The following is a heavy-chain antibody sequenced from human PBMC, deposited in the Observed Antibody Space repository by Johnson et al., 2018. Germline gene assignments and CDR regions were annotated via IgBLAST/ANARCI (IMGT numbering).Heavy chain of an antibody. CDR2: MNPNSGNT. Sequence: QLVQSGAEVKKPGASVKVSCKASGYTFTSYDINWVRKATGQGLEWMGWMNPNSGNTGYAQKFQGRVTMTRNNSRSTAYMELSSLRSEDTAVYYWARVRRYYDILTGDVPSYYYYGRDVWGQGTTVTVSS. V-gene: IGHV1-8*01. CDR1: GYTFTSYD. CDR3: ARVRRYYDILTGDVPSYYYYGRDV. J-gene: IGHJ6*02. D-gene: IGHD3-9*01.